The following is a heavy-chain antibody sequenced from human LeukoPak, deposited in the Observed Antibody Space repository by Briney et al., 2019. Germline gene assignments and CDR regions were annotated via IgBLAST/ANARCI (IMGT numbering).Heavy chain of an antibody. J-gene: IGHJ5*02. D-gene: IGHD5-18*01. CDR1: GGTFSSYA. Sequence: ASVKVSCKASGGTFSSYAISWVRQAPGQGLEWMGGIIPIFGTANYAQKFQGRVTITTDESTSTAYMELSSLRSEDTAVYYCARRQDTAYNWFDPWGQGTLVTVSS. CDR3: ARRQDTAYNWFDP. CDR2: IIPIFGTA. V-gene: IGHV1-69*05.